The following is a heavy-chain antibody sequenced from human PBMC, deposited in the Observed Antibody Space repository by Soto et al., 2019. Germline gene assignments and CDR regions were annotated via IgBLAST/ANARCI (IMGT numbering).Heavy chain of an antibody. J-gene: IGHJ1*01. CDR1: GGSFSGYY. CDR3: AITAVTPREYFQH. Sequence: QVQLQQWGAGLLKPSETLSLTCAVYGGSFSGYYWSWIRQPPGKGLEWIGEINHSGSTNYNPSLKSRVTISVDTSKNQFSLKLSSVTAADTAVYYCAITAVTPREYFQHWGQGTLVTVSS. CDR2: INHSGST. V-gene: IGHV4-34*01. D-gene: IGHD4-4*01.